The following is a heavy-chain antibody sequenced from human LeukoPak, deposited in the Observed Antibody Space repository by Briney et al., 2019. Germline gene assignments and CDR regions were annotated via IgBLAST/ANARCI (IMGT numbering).Heavy chain of an antibody. V-gene: IGHV3-30*02. Sequence: GGSLRLSCAASGFTFNNYGMSWVRQAPGKGVEWMAFIYYDGSNKYYADSVKGRFTISRDNSKNTLYLQMNSLRAEDTAVYYCAKDRHSRYSSGWPLGYWGQGILVTVSS. J-gene: IGHJ4*02. D-gene: IGHD6-19*01. CDR3: AKDRHSRYSSGWPLGY. CDR2: IYYDGSNK. CDR1: GFTFNNYG.